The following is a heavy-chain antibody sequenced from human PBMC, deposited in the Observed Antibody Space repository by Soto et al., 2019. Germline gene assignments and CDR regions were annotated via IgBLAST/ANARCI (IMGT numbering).Heavy chain of an antibody. CDR2: IIGSGGST. CDR3: SKDRCSTNGCVFDY. J-gene: IGHJ4*02. V-gene: IGHV3-23*01. Sequence: EVQLLESGGGLVQPGGSLRLSCAASGFTFSSYTMTWVRQAPGKGLEWVSAIIGSGGSTFYADSVKGRFTISRDISKNTHYRQMNSLRAEDTAVYYCSKDRCSTNGCVFDYWGQGTLVTVSS. CDR1: GFTFSSYT. D-gene: IGHD2-8*01.